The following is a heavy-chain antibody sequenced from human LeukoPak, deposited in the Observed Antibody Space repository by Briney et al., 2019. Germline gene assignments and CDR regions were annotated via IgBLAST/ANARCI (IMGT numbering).Heavy chain of an antibody. CDR2: IYPSGST. J-gene: IGHJ4*02. Sequence: PSETLSLTCTVSGGFISNYYWSWIRQPPGKGLEWIGYIYPSGSTNYNPSLKSRVTISVDTSKNQFSLKLSSVTAADTAVYYCARHYSSSSSFDYWGQGTLVTVSS. D-gene: IGHD6-6*01. CDR3: ARHYSSSSSFDY. CDR1: GGFISNYY. V-gene: IGHV4-4*09.